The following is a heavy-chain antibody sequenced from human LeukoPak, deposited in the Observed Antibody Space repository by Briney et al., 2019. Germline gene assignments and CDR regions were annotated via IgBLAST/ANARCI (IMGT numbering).Heavy chain of an antibody. CDR3: TRVGRKGTVTTWGY. J-gene: IGHJ4*02. CDR2: IRSKAYGGTT. V-gene: IGHV3-49*04. CDR1: GFTFGDYA. Sequence: GRSLRLSRTASGFTFGDYAMSWVRQAPGRGLEWVGFIRSKAYGGTTEYAASVKGRFTISRDDSKSIAYLQMNSLKTEDTAVYYCTRVGRKGTVTTWGYWGQGTLVTVSS. D-gene: IGHD4-17*01.